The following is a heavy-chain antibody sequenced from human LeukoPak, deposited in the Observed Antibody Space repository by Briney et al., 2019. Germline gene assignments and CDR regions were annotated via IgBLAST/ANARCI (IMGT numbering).Heavy chain of an antibody. D-gene: IGHD3-10*01. CDR1: GFTFNNAW. J-gene: IGHJ4*02. V-gene: IGHV3-15*01. Sequence: GGSLRLSCAGSGFTFNNAWMTWVRQAPGKGLEWVGRIKSKTDGGTTDYAAPVKDRFTISRDDSKSTLYLQMNSLQTEDTGVYYCTTELVWFGVLAHWGQGTLATVSS. CDR2: IKSKTDGGTT. CDR3: TTELVWFGVLAH.